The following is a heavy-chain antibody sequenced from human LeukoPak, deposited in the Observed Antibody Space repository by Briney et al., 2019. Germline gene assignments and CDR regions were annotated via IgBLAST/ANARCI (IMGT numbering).Heavy chain of an antibody. J-gene: IGHJ4*02. D-gene: IGHD6-13*01. Sequence: GASVTVSCKASGYTFTSYDINWVRQATGQGLEWMGWMNPNSGNTGYAQKFQGRIIVSRNTSISTAYMELSSLTSEDTAIYYCARIAAAGNRRLNYWGQGTLVTVAS. CDR1: GYTFTSYD. CDR3: ARIAAAGNRRLNY. CDR2: MNPNSGNT. V-gene: IGHV1-8*01.